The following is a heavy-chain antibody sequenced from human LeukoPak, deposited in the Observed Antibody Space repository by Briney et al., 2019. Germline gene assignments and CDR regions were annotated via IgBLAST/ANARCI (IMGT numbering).Heavy chain of an antibody. Sequence: SVKVSCKASGYTLNSYGISWVRQAPGQGLEWMGGIIPIFGTANYAQKFQGRVTITADESTSTAYMELSSLRSEDTAVYYCARGINTDYDFWSGYFTPFDYWGQGTLVTVSS. CDR2: IIPIFGTA. J-gene: IGHJ4*02. V-gene: IGHV1-69*13. CDR1: GYTLNSYG. D-gene: IGHD3-3*01. CDR3: ARGINTDYDFWSGYFTPFDY.